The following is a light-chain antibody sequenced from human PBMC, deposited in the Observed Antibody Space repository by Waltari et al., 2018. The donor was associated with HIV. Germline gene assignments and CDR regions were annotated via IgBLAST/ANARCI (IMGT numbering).Light chain of an antibody. CDR3: QQSYTTPH. CDR2: GAS. V-gene: IGKV1-39*01. J-gene: IGKJ2*01. CDR1: QSINNY. Sequence: DIQMTPFPPSVSASVGDRVTITCRANQSINNYLNWYQQKPGTAPKPLIYGASSLQSGVPSRFSGSGFGTDFTLTINTLQPEDFATYYCQQSYTTPHFGQGTKLEIK.